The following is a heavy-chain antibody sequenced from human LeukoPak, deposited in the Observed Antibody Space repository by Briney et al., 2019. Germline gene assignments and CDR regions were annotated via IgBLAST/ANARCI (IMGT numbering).Heavy chain of an antibody. J-gene: IGHJ6*02. CDR3: ARLKGYGDRHDYHGMDV. Sequence: ASVKVSCKASGYTFTGYYMHWVRQAPGQGLEWMGWINPNSGGTNYAQKFQGRVTMTRDTSISTAYMELSRLRSDDTAVYYCARLKGYGDRHDYHGMDVWGQGTTVTVSS. CDR2: INPNSGGT. D-gene: IGHD4-17*01. CDR1: GYTFTGYY. V-gene: IGHV1-2*02.